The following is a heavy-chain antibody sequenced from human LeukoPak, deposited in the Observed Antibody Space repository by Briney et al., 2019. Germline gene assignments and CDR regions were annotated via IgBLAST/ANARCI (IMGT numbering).Heavy chain of an antibody. D-gene: IGHD3/OR15-3a*01. CDR2: IYYSGST. V-gene: IGHV4-39*01. J-gene: IGHJ4*02. CDR1: GGSISCSSYY. Sequence: MSSETLSLTCTVSGGSISCSSYYWGRIRQPPWKGLEWIGSIYYSGSTYYNPSLKSRVTISIDTSKNQISLRLTSVTATDTAIYYCARQTGSGLFILPGGQGTLVTVSS. CDR3: ARQTGSGLFILP.